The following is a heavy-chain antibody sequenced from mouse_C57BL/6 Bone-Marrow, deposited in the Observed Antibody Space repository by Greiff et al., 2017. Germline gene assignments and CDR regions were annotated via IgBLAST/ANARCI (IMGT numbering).Heavy chain of an antibody. D-gene: IGHD2-12*01. CDR1: GYTFTSYW. J-gene: IGHJ1*03. CDR3: AKERIVGGYFDV. CDR2: IYPGSGST. Sequence: QVQLQQPGAELVKPGASVKMSCKASGYTFTSYWITWVKQRPGQGLEWIGDIYPGSGSTNYTEKFKSKATLTVDTSSRTAYMQLSSLTSEDSAVYYCAKERIVGGYFDVWGTGTTVTVSS. V-gene: IGHV1-55*01.